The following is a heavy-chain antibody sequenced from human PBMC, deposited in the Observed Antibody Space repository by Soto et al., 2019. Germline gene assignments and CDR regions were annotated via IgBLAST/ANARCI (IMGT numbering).Heavy chain of an antibody. CDR3: ARDLRRGGVGYGMDI. D-gene: IGHD3-16*01. CDR2: INAGNGNT. Sequence: QVQLVQSGAEVKKPGASVKISCKASGFAFTSYAIHWVRQAPGQRLEWMGWINAGNGNTKYSHKLQGSVTITRDTSARTAYMELSGLRSEDTAVYYCARDLRRGGVGYGMDIWGQGTTVTVSS. V-gene: IGHV1-3*01. CDR1: GFAFTSYA. J-gene: IGHJ6*02.